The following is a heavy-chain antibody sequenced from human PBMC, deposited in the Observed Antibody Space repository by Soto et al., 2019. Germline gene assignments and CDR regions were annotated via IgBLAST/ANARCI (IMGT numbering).Heavy chain of an antibody. CDR1: GGSVSSGSYY. J-gene: IGHJ6*02. D-gene: IGHD3-22*01. V-gene: IGHV4-61*01. CDR2: IYYSGST. Sequence: SETLSLTCTVSGGSVSSGSYYWSWIRQPPGKGLEWIGYIYYSGSTNYNPSLKSRVTISVDTSKNQFSLKLSSVTAADTAVYYCARGYGELLPGGTYYDSSGPGPNYYYYYGMDVWGQGTTVTVSS. CDR3: ARGYGELLPGGTYYDSSGPGPNYYYYYGMDV.